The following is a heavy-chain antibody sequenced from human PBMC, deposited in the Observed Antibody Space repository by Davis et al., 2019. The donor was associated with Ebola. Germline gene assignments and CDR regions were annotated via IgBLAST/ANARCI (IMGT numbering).Heavy chain of an antibody. D-gene: IGHD3-10*01. CDR3: ASSISGSYFDY. Sequence: LSLTCAASGFTFSSYSMNWVRQAPGKGLEWVSYISSSSSTIYYADSVKGRFTISRDNAKNSLYLQMNSLRSEDTAVYYCASSISGSYFDYRGQGTLVTVS. CDR1: GFTFSSYS. CDR2: ISSSSSTI. J-gene: IGHJ4*02. V-gene: IGHV3-48*01.